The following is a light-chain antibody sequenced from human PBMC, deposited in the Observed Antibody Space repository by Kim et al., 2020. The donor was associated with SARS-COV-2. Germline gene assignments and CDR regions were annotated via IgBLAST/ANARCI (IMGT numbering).Light chain of an antibody. CDR2: DAS. CDR3: QQRIKWPPLT. J-gene: IGKJ4*01. Sequence: SLGGTATLSCKASQSVSNYLAWYQQRPGQAPRLLIYDASNRATGISPRFTGSGSGTDFTLTISSLEPEDFAVYYCQQRIKWPPLTFGGGTKVDIK. CDR1: QSVSNY. V-gene: IGKV3-11*01.